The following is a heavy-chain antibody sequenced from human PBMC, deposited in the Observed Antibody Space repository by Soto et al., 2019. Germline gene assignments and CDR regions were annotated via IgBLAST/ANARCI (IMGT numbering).Heavy chain of an antibody. V-gene: IGHV4-30-2*01. CDR1: GGSISSGGYS. D-gene: IGHD2-21*02. CDR2: IYHSGST. J-gene: IGHJ4*02. Sequence: QLQLQESGSGLVKPSQTLSLTCAVSGGSISSGGYSWSWIRQPPGKGLEWIGYIYHSGSTHYNPYLKRGQTLSLGRSKIQVPLKLSHGPAVETAVYYCAGRNGVVTEGGFDYWGQGTLVTVSS. CDR3: AGRNGVVTEGGFDY.